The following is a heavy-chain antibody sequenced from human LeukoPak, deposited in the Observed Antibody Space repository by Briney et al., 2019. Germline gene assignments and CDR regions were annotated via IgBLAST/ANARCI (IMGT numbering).Heavy chain of an antibody. J-gene: IGHJ3*02. D-gene: IGHD2-15*01. Sequence: GGSLRLSCAASGFNFDDYGMSWVRQAPGKGLEWVSGINWNGGSTVYADSVKGRSTISRDNAKNCLFLQMNGLRAEDTALYYCARGETEGYCRGGSCYRAIDIWGQGTMVTVSS. CDR3: ARGETEGYCRGGSCYRAIDI. V-gene: IGHV3-20*04. CDR1: GFNFDDYG. CDR2: INWNGGST.